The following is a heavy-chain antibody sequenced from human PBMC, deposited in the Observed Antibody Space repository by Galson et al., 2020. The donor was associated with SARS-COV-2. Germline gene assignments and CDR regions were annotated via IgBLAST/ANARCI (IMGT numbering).Heavy chain of an antibody. CDR1: GFTFSSYA. CDR2: ISYDGSNK. V-gene: IGHV3-30*04. CDR3: ARDMGGYNDP. Sequence: SLRLSCAASGFTFSSYAMHWVRQAPGKGLEWVAVISYDGSNKYYADSVKGRFTISRDNSKNTLYLQMNSLRAEDTAVYYCARDMGGYNDPWGQGTLVTVSS. J-gene: IGHJ5*02. D-gene: IGHD1-20*01.